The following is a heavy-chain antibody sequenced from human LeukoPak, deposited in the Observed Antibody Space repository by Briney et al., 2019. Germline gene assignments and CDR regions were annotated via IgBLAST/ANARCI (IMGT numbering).Heavy chain of an antibody. CDR2: ISSSGSTI. CDR3: ARRPAPPPSFSS. J-gene: IGHJ5*02. V-gene: IGHV3-48*04. D-gene: IGHD2-2*01. Sequence: GGSLRLSCAASGLTFSSYSMNWVRQAPGKGLEWVSYISSSGSTIYYADSVKGRFTISRDNAKNSLYLQMNSLRAEDTAVYSCARRPAPPPSFSSWAQGPLLPLPS. CDR1: GLTFSSYS.